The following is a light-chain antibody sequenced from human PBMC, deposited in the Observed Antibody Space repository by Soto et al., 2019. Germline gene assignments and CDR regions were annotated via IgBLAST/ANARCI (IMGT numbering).Light chain of an antibody. CDR3: NSYAGSNNPNYV. CDR1: SSDVGGYNY. Sequence: QSALTQPPSASGSPGQSVTISCTGTSSDVGGYNYVSWYQQHPGKAPKLMIYEVSKRPSGVPDRFSGSKSGNTASLTVSGLQAEDEADYYCNSYAGSNNPNYVFGTGTKLTVL. CDR2: EVS. V-gene: IGLV2-8*01. J-gene: IGLJ1*01.